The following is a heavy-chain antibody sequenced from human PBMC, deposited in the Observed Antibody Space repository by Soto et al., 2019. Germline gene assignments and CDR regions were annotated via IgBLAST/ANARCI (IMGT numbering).Heavy chain of an antibody. CDR2: ISDDGSNQ. CDR3: AKDLYSGSYASYYFHH. J-gene: IGHJ4*02. D-gene: IGHD1-26*01. CDR1: GFTFKSFA. Sequence: QVHLVESGGGVVQPGGSLRLSCAASGFTFKSFAMHWVRQAPGKGLEWVAFISDDGSNQYFADSVTGRCTISRDNSENTVSLQIDSLRPWDTAVYYCAKDLYSGSYASYYFHHWGQGILVTVSS. V-gene: IGHV3-30*18.